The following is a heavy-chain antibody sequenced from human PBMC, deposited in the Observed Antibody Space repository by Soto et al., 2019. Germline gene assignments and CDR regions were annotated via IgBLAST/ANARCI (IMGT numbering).Heavy chain of an antibody. CDR1: GFTFSSYA. Sequence: GGSLRLSCAASGFTFSSYAMSWVRQAPGKGLEWVSAISGSGGSTYYADSVKGRFTISRDNSKNTLYLQMNSLRAEDTAVYYCAKKDSWYSSGWYSDYWGQGTLVTVSS. CDR2: ISGSGGST. CDR3: AKKDSWYSSGWYSDY. V-gene: IGHV3-23*01. J-gene: IGHJ4*02. D-gene: IGHD6-19*01.